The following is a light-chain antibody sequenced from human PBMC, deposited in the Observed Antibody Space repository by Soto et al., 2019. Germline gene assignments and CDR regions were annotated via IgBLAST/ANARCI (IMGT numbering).Light chain of an antibody. CDR1: SSDVGAYNF. CDR3: SSYTISRTYV. J-gene: IGLJ1*01. V-gene: IGLV2-14*03. Sequence: QSVLTQPASVSGSPGQSITISCTGTSSDVGAYNFVSWHQQHPGKAPKLIIYNVYDRPSGISYRFSGSKSGNTASLTISGLQGEDEAYYYCSSYTISRTYVFGTGTKVTVL. CDR2: NVY.